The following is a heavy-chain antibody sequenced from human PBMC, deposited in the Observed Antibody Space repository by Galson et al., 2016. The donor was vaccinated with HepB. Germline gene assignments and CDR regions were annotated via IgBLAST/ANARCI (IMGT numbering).Heavy chain of an antibody. CDR1: NASVTTYY. CDR3: AREGGNP. CDR2: LYTTGIT. V-gene: IGHV4-4*07. Sequence: ETLSLTCTVSNASVTTYYWSWIRQPAGKGLEWIGRLYTTGITHYNASLKSRVTITLDTSKNQVSLKLTSVTAADTAVYYCAREGGNPWGQGTLVTVSS. D-gene: IGHD3-16*01. J-gene: IGHJ5*02.